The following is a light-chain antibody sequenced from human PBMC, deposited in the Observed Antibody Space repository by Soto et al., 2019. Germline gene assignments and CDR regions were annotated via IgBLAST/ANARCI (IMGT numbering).Light chain of an antibody. CDR3: QQSYSTSWT. Sequence: DIQMTLSPSSLSASVGDRVTMTCRASQSISYYFNWYQQKLGRAPRLLIYSTSTLQSGVPSKFSGSASGTDFTLTISSLQPEDFATCYCQQSYSTSWTFGQGTKVDIK. V-gene: IGKV1-39*01. CDR2: STS. CDR1: QSISYY. J-gene: IGKJ1*01.